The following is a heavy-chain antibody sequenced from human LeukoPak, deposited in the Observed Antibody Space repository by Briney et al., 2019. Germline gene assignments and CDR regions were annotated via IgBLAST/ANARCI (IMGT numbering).Heavy chain of an antibody. CDR1: GFTFSIYE. J-gene: IGHJ4*02. Sequence: GGSLRLSCAASGFTFSIYEMNWVRQAPGKGLEWVSYISSSGSTIYYADSVKGRFTISRDNATNSLYLQMNSLRAEDTAVYYCARSPRGVARTRVFDYWGQGTLVTVSS. CDR3: ARSPRGVARTRVFDY. V-gene: IGHV3-48*03. D-gene: IGHD3-10*01. CDR2: ISSSGSTI.